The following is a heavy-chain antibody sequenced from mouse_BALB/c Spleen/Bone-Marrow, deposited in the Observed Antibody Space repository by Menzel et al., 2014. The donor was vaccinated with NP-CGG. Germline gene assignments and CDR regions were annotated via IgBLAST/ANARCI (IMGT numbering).Heavy chain of an antibody. CDR1: GYTFTGYW. CDR3: ARGLYGAMDY. V-gene: IGHV1S81*02. D-gene: IGHD1-1*01. J-gene: IGHJ4*01. Sequence: QVQLQQSGAELVKPGASVKLSCKASGYTFTGYWMYWVIQRPGQGLEWIGEINPRSGRTNYNEKFKSRATLTVDKSSSTAYMQLSSLTSEDSAVYYCARGLYGAMDYWGQGTSVAVSS. CDR2: INPRSGRT.